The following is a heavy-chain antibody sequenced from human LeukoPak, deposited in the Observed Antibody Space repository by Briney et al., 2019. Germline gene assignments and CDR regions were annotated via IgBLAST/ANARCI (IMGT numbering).Heavy chain of an antibody. J-gene: IGHJ6*03. CDR2: IIPIFGTA. V-gene: IGHV1-69*13. Sequence: ASVKVSCKASGYTFTSYAISWVRQAPGQGLEWMGGIIPIFGTANYAQKFQGRVTITADESTSTAYMELSSLRSEDTAVYYCARELVGSGSYYYYMDVWGKGTTVTISS. CDR3: ARELVGSGSYYYYMDV. CDR1: GYTFTSYA. D-gene: IGHD1-26*01.